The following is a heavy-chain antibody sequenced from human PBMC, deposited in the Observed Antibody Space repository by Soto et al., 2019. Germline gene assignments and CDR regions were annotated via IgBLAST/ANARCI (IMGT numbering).Heavy chain of an antibody. Sequence: EVQLVQSGAQVKKPGESLKISCEASGYSFTLYWIAWVRQLPGKGLEWMGIIYPDDSDTRYSPSFQGQVTISADESITTAFLQWSSLKASDTGMYYCARHQGEQSAFDIWGQGTMVTVSS. V-gene: IGHV5-51*01. CDR3: ARHQGEQSAFDI. D-gene: IGHD3-16*01. J-gene: IGHJ3*02. CDR2: IYPDDSDT. CDR1: GYSFTLYW.